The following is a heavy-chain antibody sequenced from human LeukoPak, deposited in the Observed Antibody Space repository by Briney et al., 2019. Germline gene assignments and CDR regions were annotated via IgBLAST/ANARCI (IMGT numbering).Heavy chain of an antibody. V-gene: IGHV3-23*01. J-gene: IGHJ4*02. CDR3: AKGIVVVPAAMVDY. D-gene: IGHD2-2*01. Sequence: GRSLRLSCAASGFTFGGSAVNWVRQAPGKGLEWVSGISGSGGSTYYADSVKGRFTISRDNSKNTLYLQMNSLRAEDTAVYYCAKGIVVVPAAMVDYWGQGTLVTVSS. CDR2: ISGSGGST. CDR1: GFTFGGSA.